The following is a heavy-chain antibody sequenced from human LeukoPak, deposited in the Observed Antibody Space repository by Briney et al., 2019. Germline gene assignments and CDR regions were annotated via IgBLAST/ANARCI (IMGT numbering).Heavy chain of an antibody. J-gene: IGHJ5*02. CDR2: IYYSGST. D-gene: IGHD2-2*01. CDR3: ARDIAPAATMGWFDP. CDR1: AGSISSYY. V-gene: IGHV4-59*01. Sequence: SETLSLTCTVSAGSISSYYRSWIRQPPGKGLEWIGYIYYSGSTNYNPSLTSRVTISVDTSKNQFSLKLSSVTAADTAVYYCARDIAPAATMGWFDPRGQGTLVTVSS.